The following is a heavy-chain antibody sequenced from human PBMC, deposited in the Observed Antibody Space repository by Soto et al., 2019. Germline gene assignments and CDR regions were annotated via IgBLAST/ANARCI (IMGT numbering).Heavy chain of an antibody. V-gene: IGHV1-69*13. J-gene: IGHJ6*04. D-gene: IGHD6-6*01. Sequence: ASVKVSCKASGGTFSSYAISWVRQAPGQGLEWMGGIIPIFGTANYAQKFQGRVTITADESTSTAYMELSSLRSEDTAVYYCARVQESSSSVPEYYYYYYAMDVWGEGTTVTVSS. CDR1: GGTFSSYA. CDR3: ARVQESSSSVPEYYYYYYAMDV. CDR2: IIPIFGTA.